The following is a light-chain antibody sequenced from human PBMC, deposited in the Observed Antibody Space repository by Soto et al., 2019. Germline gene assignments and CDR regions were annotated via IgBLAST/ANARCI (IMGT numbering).Light chain of an antibody. Sequence: EVVLTQSPVTLSLSPGERATLSCRASQSFRGLLAWYQQKPGQAPRLLIYDAYNRATGIPPRFSGSGSGTDFTLTISGLEPEDFAVYYCQQYATSPGTFGQGTKVAIK. CDR3: QQYATSPGT. V-gene: IGKV3-11*01. CDR2: DAY. CDR1: QSFRGL. J-gene: IGKJ1*01.